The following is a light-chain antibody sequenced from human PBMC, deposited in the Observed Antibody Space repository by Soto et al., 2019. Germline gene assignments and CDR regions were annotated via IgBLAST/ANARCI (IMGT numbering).Light chain of an antibody. CDR2: GAT. CDR1: ETVSRNY. J-gene: IGKJ4*01. Sequence: DIVLTQFPGTLSLSPGERATLSCRASETVSRNYIAWYQQNPGQGPRLLIYGATNRAAGIPDRFSGSGSGTDFTLTISRLEPEDFAVYYCQQYSKRPLTFGGGPQLDI. CDR3: QQYSKRPLT. V-gene: IGKV3-20*01.